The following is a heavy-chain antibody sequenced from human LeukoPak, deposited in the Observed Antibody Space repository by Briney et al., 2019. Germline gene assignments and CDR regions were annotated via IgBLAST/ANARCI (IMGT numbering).Heavy chain of an antibody. D-gene: IGHD6-6*01. CDR2: IYYSGST. CDR3: ARSGYSSSSTIFDY. Sequence: PSETLSLTCTVSGGSISSYYWSWIRQPPGKGLEWIGYIYYSGSTNYNPSLKSRVTISVDTSKNQFSLKLSSVTAAGTAVYYCARSGYSSSSTIFDYWGQGTLVTVSS. V-gene: IGHV4-59*01. J-gene: IGHJ4*02. CDR1: GGSISSYY.